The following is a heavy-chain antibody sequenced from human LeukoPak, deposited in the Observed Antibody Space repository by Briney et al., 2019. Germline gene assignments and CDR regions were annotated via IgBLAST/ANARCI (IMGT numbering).Heavy chain of an antibody. CDR1: GFTFSSHT. CDR3: ARGHYDVLAVCYYYGMDV. Sequence: PGGSLRLSCAASGFTFSSHTMNWVRQAPGQGLEWISYITSSSDAIYYADSVRGRFTISRDNAKNSLYLEMDSLRDEDTAVYYCARGHYDVLAVCYYYGMDVWGPGTTVTVSS. J-gene: IGHJ6*02. V-gene: IGHV3-48*02. CDR2: ITSSSDAI. D-gene: IGHD3-9*01.